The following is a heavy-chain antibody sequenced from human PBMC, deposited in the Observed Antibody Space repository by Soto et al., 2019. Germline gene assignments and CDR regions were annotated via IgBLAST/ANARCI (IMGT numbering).Heavy chain of an antibody. D-gene: IGHD6-19*01. CDR2: IRSKAYGGTT. CDR1: GFTFGDYA. V-gene: IGHV3-49*03. CDR3: TRDNGSGWYEYYYYGMDV. J-gene: IGHJ6*02. Sequence: GGSLRLSCTASGFTFGDYALSWFRQAPGKGLEWVGFIRSKAYGGTTEYAAPVKGRFTISRDDSKSIAYLQMNSLKTEDTAVYYCTRDNGSGWYEYYYYGMDVWGQGT.